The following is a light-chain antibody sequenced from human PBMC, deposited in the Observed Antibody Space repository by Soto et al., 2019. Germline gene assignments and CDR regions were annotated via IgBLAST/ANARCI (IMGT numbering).Light chain of an antibody. CDR2: DVS. V-gene: IGLV2-14*01. CDR3: SLYTSSRTRV. J-gene: IGLJ1*01. Sequence: QSALTQPASVSGSPGQSITISYTGTSSDVGGYNYVSWYQQHPGKAPKLMIYDVSNRPSGVSNRFSGSKSGNTASLTISGLQAEDEADYYCSLYTSSRTRVFGTGTKLTVL. CDR1: SSDVGGYNY.